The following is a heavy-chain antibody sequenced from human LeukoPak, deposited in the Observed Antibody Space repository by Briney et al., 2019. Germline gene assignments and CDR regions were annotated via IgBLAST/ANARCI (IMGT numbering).Heavy chain of an antibody. V-gene: IGHV5-51*01. CDR2: IYPDDSDT. CDR1: GYRFTSYW. J-gene: IGHJ4*02. CDR3: ARRVRVVGATDYFDY. Sequence: PGESLKISCKGSGYRFTSYWIGWVRQMPGKGLEWMGIIYPDDSDTRYSPSFQGQVTMSAGKSISTAYLQWSSLRASDTAMYYCARRVRVVGATDYFDYWGQGTLVTVSS. D-gene: IGHD1-26*01.